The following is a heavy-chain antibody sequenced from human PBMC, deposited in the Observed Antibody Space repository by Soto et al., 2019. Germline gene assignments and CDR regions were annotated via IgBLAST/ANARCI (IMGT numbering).Heavy chain of an antibody. J-gene: IGHJ4*02. V-gene: IGHV3-49*04. CDR2: IRSKRYGGTA. CDR3: TRLPPHPRPAFDI. CDR1: GFNFGEHA. Sequence: AQLVESGGGLVRPGRSLRLSCTSSGFNFGEHAINWVRQAPGRGLEWVGFIRSKRYGGTAEYAASVKGRISISRDDSQSIAYLEMDSLKTDDSAVYYCTRLPPHPRPAFDIWGQGTLVTVSS. D-gene: IGHD2-2*01.